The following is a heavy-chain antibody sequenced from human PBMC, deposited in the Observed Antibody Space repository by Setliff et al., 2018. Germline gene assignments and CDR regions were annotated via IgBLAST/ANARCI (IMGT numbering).Heavy chain of an antibody. CDR3: AKDPKYRGVWPHPAYFDY. D-gene: IGHD6-6*01. V-gene: IGHV3-30*07. CDR1: GFTFSTYA. Sequence: GGSLRLSCAASGFTFSTYAIHWVRQGPGKGLEWVANIKQDGGEKYYADSMKGRFTISRDNSKNTLYLQMNSLRAEDTAVYHCAKDPKYRGVWPHPAYFDYWGQGALVTVSS. J-gene: IGHJ4*02. CDR2: IKQDGGEK.